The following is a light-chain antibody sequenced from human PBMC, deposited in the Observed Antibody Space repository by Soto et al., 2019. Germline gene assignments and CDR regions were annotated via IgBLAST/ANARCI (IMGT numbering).Light chain of an antibody. V-gene: IGLV1-47*01. Sequence: QSALTQPPSASGTPGQRVTISCSGSSSNIGSNYVYWYQQLPGTAPKLLIYRNNQRPSGVPDRFSGSKSGTSGSLAISGLRSEDEADYYCAAWEDSLSGPVFGGGTKLTVL. CDR3: AAWEDSLSGPV. J-gene: IGLJ2*01. CDR1: SSNIGSNY. CDR2: RNN.